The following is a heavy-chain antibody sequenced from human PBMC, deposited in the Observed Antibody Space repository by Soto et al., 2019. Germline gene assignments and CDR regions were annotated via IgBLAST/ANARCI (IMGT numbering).Heavy chain of an antibody. V-gene: IGHV3-74*01. CDR2: INTDGGTT. Sequence: EVQLEESGGDLAQPGGSLRLSCAASGFTFSTYWMHWVRQAPGKGRVWVSRINTDGGTTTYAESVKGPFTISRDNARNTLYLQLNSPRPEDTALYYCVRVGSGSYSWRDPWGQGTLVTVSS. D-gene: IGHD1-26*01. J-gene: IGHJ5*02. CDR1: GFTFSTYW. CDR3: VRVGSGSYSWRDP.